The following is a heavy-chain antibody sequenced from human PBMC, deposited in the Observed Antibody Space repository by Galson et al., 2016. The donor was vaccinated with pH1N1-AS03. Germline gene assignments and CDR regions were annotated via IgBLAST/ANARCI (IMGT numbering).Heavy chain of an antibody. V-gene: IGHV3-23*01. D-gene: IGHD3-9*01. J-gene: IGHJ4*02. Sequence: SLRLSCAASGFTFSIYAMTWVRQTPGKGLEWVSSIGGTSDTTYYADSVKGRFTISRDIYKNMLYLQMNSLRGEDSAVYYCARDHGRYSLLNWGQGTLVTVSS. CDR2: IGGTSDTT. CDR3: ARDHGRYSLLN. CDR1: GFTFSIYA.